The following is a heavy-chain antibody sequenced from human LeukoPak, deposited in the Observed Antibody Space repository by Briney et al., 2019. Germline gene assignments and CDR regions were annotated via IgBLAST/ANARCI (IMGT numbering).Heavy chain of an antibody. CDR1: GFTFSSYG. Sequence: GGSLRLSCAASGFTFSSYGMHWVRQAPGKGLEWVAVISYDGSNKYYADSVKGRFTISRDNSKNTLYLQMNSLRAEDTAVYYCAREYSSGWYYFDYWGQGTLVTVSS. CDR2: ISYDGSNK. CDR3: AREYSSGWYYFDY. D-gene: IGHD6-19*01. J-gene: IGHJ4*02. V-gene: IGHV3-30*03.